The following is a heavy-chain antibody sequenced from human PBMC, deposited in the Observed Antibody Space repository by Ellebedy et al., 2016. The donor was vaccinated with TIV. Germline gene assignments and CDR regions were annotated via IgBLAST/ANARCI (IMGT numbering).Heavy chain of an antibody. CDR1: GFIFNSHG. V-gene: IGHV3-30*13. Sequence: GESLKISCAASGFIFNSHGMPCVRQAPAMGLEWVAVISGHGLTTYYADSVKGRFTISRDNSNNSLYLQMNSLRAEETAVYYCARAIYGASYLWGRGTLVTVSS. CDR3: ARAIYGASYL. J-gene: IGHJ2*01. CDR2: ISGHGLTT. D-gene: IGHD4-17*01.